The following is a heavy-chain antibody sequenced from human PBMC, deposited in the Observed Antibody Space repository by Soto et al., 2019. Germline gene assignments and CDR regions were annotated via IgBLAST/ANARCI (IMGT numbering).Heavy chain of an antibody. CDR3: ARADCSSTSCYGMDV. V-gene: IGHV4-61*01. Sequence: SETLSLTCTVSGGSVSSGSYYWSWIRHPPGKGLEWIGYIYYSGSTNYNPSLKSRVTISVDTSKDQFSLKLSSVTAADTAVYYCARADCSSTSCYGMDVWGQGTTVTV. D-gene: IGHD2-2*01. J-gene: IGHJ6*01. CDR1: GGSVSSGSYY. CDR2: IYYSGST.